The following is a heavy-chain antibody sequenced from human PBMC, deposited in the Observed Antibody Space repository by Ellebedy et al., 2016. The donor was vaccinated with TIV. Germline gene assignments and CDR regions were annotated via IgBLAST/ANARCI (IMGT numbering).Heavy chain of an antibody. CDR3: ARDLFGGVTADY. Sequence: SVKVSCXASGGTFSSYAISWVRQAPGQGLEWMGGIIPIFGSANYAQKFQGRVTLTRDTSTSTVYMELSSLRSEDTAVYYCARDLFGGVTADYWGQGTLVTVSS. CDR2: IIPIFGSA. CDR1: GGTFSSYA. D-gene: IGHD3-16*01. J-gene: IGHJ4*02. V-gene: IGHV1-69*05.